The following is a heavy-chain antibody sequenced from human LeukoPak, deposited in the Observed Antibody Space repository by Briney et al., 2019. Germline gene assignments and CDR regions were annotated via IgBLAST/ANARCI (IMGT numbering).Heavy chain of an antibody. CDR3: ACGVAAAGWLYFDY. CDR2: IYTSGTT. V-gene: IGHV4-61*02. CDR1: GGSISSGSYY. Sequence: SETLSLTCTVSGGSISSGSYYWSWIRQPAGKGLEWIGRIYTSGTTNYNPSLKSRVTMSIDTTQFSLKLSSVTAADTAVYFCACGVAAAGWLYFDYWGQGXLVTVSS. J-gene: IGHJ4*02. D-gene: IGHD6-13*01.